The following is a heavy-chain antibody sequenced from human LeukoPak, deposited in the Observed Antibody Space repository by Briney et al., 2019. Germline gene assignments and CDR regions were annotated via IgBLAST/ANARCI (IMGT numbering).Heavy chain of an antibody. CDR1: GFTFDDYG. V-gene: IGHV3-20*04. D-gene: IGHD2-21*01. J-gene: IGHJ3*02. CDR2: INWHGGST. CDR3: ARDWVGISRNAFDI. Sequence: PGGSLRLSCAASGFTFDDYGMSWVRQAPGKGLEWVSNINWHGGSTGYADSVKGRFTISRDNAKKSLYLQMNSLRAEHTALYYCARDWVGISRNAFDIWGQGTMVTVSS.